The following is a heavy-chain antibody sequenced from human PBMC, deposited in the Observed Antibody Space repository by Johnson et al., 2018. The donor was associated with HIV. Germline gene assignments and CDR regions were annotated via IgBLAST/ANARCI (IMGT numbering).Heavy chain of an antibody. Sequence: QVQLVESGGGVVQPGRSLRLSCAASGFTFSSYAMHWVRQAPGKGLEWVAVISYDGSNKYYADSVKGRFTISRDNSKNTLYLQMNSLRAEDTAVYYYDRVVVLGRSEAFDIWGQGTMVTVSS. CDR3: DRVVVLGRSEAFDI. CDR2: ISYDGSNK. CDR1: GFTFSSYA. D-gene: IGHD2-15*01. J-gene: IGHJ3*02. V-gene: IGHV3-30-3*01.